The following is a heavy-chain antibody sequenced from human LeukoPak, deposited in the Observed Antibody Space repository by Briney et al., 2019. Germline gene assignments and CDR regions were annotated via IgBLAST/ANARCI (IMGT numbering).Heavy chain of an antibody. CDR3: AKDERYCREDSCEGGFDI. CDR2: IRNDGSDK. D-gene: IGHD2-15*01. V-gene: IGHV3-30*02. CDR1: GFTFSSCY. Sequence: PGGSLSLSCAASGFTFSSCYMHWVRQAPGKGLEWVAFIRNDGSDKYYADSVKGRFTISRDNSKNTLYLQMNSLRAEDTAVYYCAKDERYCREDSCEGGFDIWGQGTMVTISS. J-gene: IGHJ3*02.